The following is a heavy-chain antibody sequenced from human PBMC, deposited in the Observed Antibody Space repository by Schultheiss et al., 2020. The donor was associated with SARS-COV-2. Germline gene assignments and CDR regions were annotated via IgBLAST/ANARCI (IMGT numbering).Heavy chain of an antibody. V-gene: IGHV3-23*01. CDR3: AKFGFGAGRGYFDY. J-gene: IGHJ4*02. Sequence: GESLKISCAASGFTFSSYAMSWVRQAPGKGLEWVSAISGSGGSTYYADSVKGRFTISRDNSKNTLYLQMNSLRAEDTAVYYCAKFGFGAGRGYFDYWGQGTLVTVSS. D-gene: IGHD3-16*01. CDR1: GFTFSSYA. CDR2: ISGSGGST.